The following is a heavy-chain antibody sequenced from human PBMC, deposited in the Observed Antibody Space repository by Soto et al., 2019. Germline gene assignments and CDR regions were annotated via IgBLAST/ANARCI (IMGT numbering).Heavy chain of an antibody. D-gene: IGHD2-15*01. Sequence: PGGSLRLSCAASGFTFSSYSMSWVRQAPGKGLEWVSYISSSSSTIYYADSVKGRFTISRDNAKNSLYLQMNSLRAEDTAVYYCARVDPTPSTPGMDVWGQGTTVTVSS. V-gene: IGHV3-48*01. CDR1: GFTFSSYS. J-gene: IGHJ6*02. CDR2: ISSSSSTI. CDR3: ARVDPTPSTPGMDV.